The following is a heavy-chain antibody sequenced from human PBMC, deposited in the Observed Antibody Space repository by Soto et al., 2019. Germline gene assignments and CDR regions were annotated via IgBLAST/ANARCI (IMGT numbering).Heavy chain of an antibody. CDR2: ISSSGTTI. J-gene: IGHJ4*02. CDR3: ARVQYSSSWSDY. V-gene: IGHV3-11*01. D-gene: IGHD6-13*01. Sequence: PGGSLRPSCAASGFTFSDYYMSWIRQAPGKGLEWVSHISSSGTTIYYADSVKGRFTISRDNARNSLYLQMNSLRAEDTAVYYCARVQYSSSWSDYWGQGTLVTVSS. CDR1: GFTFSDYY.